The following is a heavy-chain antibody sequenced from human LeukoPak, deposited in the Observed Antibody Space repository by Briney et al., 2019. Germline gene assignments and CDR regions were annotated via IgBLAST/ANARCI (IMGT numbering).Heavy chain of an antibody. V-gene: IGHV3-30*02. CDR1: GFTFSNYA. J-gene: IGHJ2*01. CDR3: TKPSLYYYDTSGYYRYWYFDL. CDR2: IRYDGSNK. Sequence: GGSLRLSCAASGFTFSNYAIHWVRQAPGKGLEWVAFIRYDGSNKYYVDSVKGRFTISRDNSKNTLYLQMNSLRAEDTAVYYCTKPSLYYYDTSGYYRYWYFDLWGRGTLVTVSS. D-gene: IGHD3-22*01.